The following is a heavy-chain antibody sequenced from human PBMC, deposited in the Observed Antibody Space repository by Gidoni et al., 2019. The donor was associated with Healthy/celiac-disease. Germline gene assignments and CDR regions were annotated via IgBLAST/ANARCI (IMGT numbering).Heavy chain of an antibody. CDR3: AKDKGESPAQLGLGSMDV. J-gene: IGHJ6*02. CDR1: GFTFSSDA. D-gene: IGHD7-27*01. CDR2: ISGSGGST. Sequence: EVQLVESGGGLVQPGGSLRLSCAASGFTFSSDAMSWVRQAPGKGLEWVSAISGSGGSTYYADSVKGRFTISRDNSKNTLYLQMNSLRAEDTAVYYCAKDKGESPAQLGLGSMDVWGQGTTVTVSS. V-gene: IGHV3-23*04.